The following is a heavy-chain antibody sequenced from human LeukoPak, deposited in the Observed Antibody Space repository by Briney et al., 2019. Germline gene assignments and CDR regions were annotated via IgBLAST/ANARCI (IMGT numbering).Heavy chain of an antibody. CDR3: ARAGIAAADSEYYYYYYYMDV. Sequence: SAKVSCKASGGTFSSYAISWVRQAPGQGLEWMGGIIPIFGTANYAQKFQGRVTITTDESTSTAYMELSSLRSEDTAVYYCARAGIAAADSEYYYYYYYMDVWGKGTTVTVSS. CDR1: GGTFSSYA. D-gene: IGHD6-13*01. J-gene: IGHJ6*03. CDR2: IIPIFGTA. V-gene: IGHV1-69*05.